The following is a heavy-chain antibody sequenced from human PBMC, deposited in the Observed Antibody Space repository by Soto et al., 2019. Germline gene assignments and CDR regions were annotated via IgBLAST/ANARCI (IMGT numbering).Heavy chain of an antibody. Sequence: SETLSLTCAVSGGSISSGGYSWSWIRQPPGKGLEWIGYIYHSGSTYYNPSLKSRVTISVDRSKNQFSLKLSSVTAADTAVYYCARMKITMIVVAAKYGMDVWGQGTTVT. J-gene: IGHJ6*02. V-gene: IGHV4-30-2*01. CDR2: IYHSGST. CDR1: GGSISSGGYS. CDR3: ARMKITMIVVAAKYGMDV. D-gene: IGHD3-22*01.